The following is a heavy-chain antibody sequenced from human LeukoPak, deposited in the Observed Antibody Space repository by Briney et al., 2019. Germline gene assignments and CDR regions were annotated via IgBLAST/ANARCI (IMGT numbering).Heavy chain of an antibody. D-gene: IGHD6-13*01. V-gene: IGHV3-7*01. Sequence: GGSLRLSCAASGFTFSSYWMSWVRQAPGKGLEWVANIKQDGSEKYYVDSVKGRFTISRDKAKNSLYLQMNSLRAEDTAVYYCASRGWSIAAATKPTKVDYWGQGTLVTVSS. CDR2: IKQDGSEK. CDR1: GFTFSSYW. CDR3: ASRGWSIAAATKPTKVDY. J-gene: IGHJ4*02.